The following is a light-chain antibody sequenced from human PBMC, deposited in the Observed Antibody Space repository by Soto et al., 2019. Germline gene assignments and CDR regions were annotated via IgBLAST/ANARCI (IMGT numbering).Light chain of an antibody. V-gene: IGLV2-14*03. CDR1: SSDVGSYDY. Sequence: QSVLTQPDSVSGSPGQSITFSCTGTSSDVGSYDYVSWHQQHPGKAPKLIIYDVNNRPSGVPSRFSGSKSGNTASLIISGLQTEDEADYYCCAYSTSGTHVFGTGTKVTVL. CDR3: CAYSTSGTHV. CDR2: DVN. J-gene: IGLJ1*01.